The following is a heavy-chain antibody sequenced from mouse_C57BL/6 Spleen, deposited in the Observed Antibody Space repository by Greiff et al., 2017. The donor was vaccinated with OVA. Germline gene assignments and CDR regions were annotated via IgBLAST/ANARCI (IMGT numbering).Heavy chain of an antibody. Sequence: EVQVVESGGGLVQPGGSLKLSCAASGFTFSDYYMYWVRQTPEKRLEWVAYLSNGGGSTYYPDTVKGRFTISRDNAKNTLYLQMSRLKSEDTAMYYCARPVITTVVADWYFDVWGTGTTVTVSS. J-gene: IGHJ1*03. V-gene: IGHV5-12*01. CDR2: LSNGGGST. CDR1: GFTFSDYY. CDR3: ARPVITTVVADWYFDV. D-gene: IGHD1-1*01.